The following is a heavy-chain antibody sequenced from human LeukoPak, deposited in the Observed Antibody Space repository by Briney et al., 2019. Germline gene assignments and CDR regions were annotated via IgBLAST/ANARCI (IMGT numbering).Heavy chain of an antibody. V-gene: IGHV4-39*07. J-gene: IGHJ6*02. CDR2: INHSGST. CDR1: GGSISSSSYY. CDR3: ARRGTNYYYGMDV. D-gene: IGHD3/OR15-3a*01. Sequence: SETLSLTCTVSGGSISSSSYYWGWIRQPPGKGLEWIGEINHSGSTNYNPSLKSRVTISVDTSKNQFSLKLSSVTAADTAVYYCARRGTNYYYGMDVWGQGTTVTVSS.